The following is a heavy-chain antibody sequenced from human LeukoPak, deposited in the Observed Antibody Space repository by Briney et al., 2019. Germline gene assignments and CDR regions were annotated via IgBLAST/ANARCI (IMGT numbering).Heavy chain of an antibody. D-gene: IGHD1-26*01. CDR3: ARWDYYMDV. CDR2: IYHSGST. V-gene: IGHV4-38-2*02. CDR1: GYSISSGYY. Sequence: PSETLSLTCTVSGYSISSGYYWGWIRQPPGRGLEWIGSIYHSGSTYYNPSLKSRVTISVDTSKNQFSLKLSSVTAADTAVYYCARWDYYMDVWGKGTTVTVSS. J-gene: IGHJ6*03.